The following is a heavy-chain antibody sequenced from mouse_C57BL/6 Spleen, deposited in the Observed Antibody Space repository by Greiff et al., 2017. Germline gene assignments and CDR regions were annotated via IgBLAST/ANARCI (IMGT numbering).Heavy chain of an antibody. D-gene: IGHD1-1*01. J-gene: IGHJ4*01. CDR1: GYTFTSYW. V-gene: IGHV1-53*01. CDR3: ARYGYYYGSSYDAMDY. Sequence: QVQLQQPGTELVKPGASVKLSCKASGYTFTSYWMHWVKQRPGQGLEWIGNINPSNGGTNYNEKFKSKATLTVDKSSSTAYMQLSSLTSEDSAVFYCARYGYYYGSSYDAMDYWGQGTSVTVSS. CDR2: INPSNGGT.